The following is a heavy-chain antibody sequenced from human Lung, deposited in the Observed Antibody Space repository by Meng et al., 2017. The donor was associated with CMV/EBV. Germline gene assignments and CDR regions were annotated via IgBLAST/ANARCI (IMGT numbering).Heavy chain of an antibody. Sequence: GGSLRLSCEASGFTFSSYAMHWVRQAPGKGLEWVAVLSYDGSNKFYADSVKGRFTISRDNSKNTLFLQMNRLRAEDTAVYYCARGYQLFNYFDYWGQGRLVTVFS. CDR3: ARGYQLFNYFDY. J-gene: IGHJ4*02. CDR1: GFTFSSYA. V-gene: IGHV3-30*04. CDR2: LSYDGSNK. D-gene: IGHD1-1*01.